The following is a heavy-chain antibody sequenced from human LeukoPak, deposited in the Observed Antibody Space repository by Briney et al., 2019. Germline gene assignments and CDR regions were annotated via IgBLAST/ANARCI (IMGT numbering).Heavy chain of an antibody. Sequence: PSGTLSLTCAVAGGFICRSNRWHWVRQSPGKGLEWIGEISHRGNTDYNPSLRSRVTMSVDTTKNQFSLKLSSVTAADTAIYYCARLLVGVITTDNGDYWGQGTLVTVSS. D-gene: IGHD3-22*01. V-gene: IGHV4-4*02. J-gene: IGHJ4*02. CDR2: ISHRGNT. CDR3: ARLLVGVITTDNGDY. CDR1: GGFICRSNR.